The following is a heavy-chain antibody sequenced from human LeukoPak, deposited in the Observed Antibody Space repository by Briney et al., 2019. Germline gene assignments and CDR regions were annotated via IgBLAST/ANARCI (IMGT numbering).Heavy chain of an antibody. CDR3: AKAGYVSGSYYTLSHFDY. J-gene: IGHJ4*02. D-gene: IGHD3-10*01. Sequence: GGSLRLACAASGFTFSSYAMSWVRQAPGKGREWVSAISGSGGSTYYADSVKGRFTNSRDNSKNTLYLQMNSLRAEDTAVYYCAKAGYVSGSYYTLSHFDYWGQGTLVTVSS. V-gene: IGHV3-23*01. CDR2: ISGSGGST. CDR1: GFTFSSYA.